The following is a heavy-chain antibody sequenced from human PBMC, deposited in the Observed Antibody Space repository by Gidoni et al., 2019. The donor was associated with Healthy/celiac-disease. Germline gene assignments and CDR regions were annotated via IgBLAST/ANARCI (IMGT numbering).Heavy chain of an antibody. Sequence: EVQLVESGGGLVQPGRSLRLSCAASGFTFDDYAMHWVRQAPGKGLEWVSGISWNSGSIGYADSVKGRFTISRDNAKNSLYLQMNSLRAEDTALYYCAKDLSLGWGDAFDIWGQGTMVTVSS. D-gene: IGHD2-21*01. V-gene: IGHV3-9*01. CDR3: AKDLSLGWGDAFDI. CDR1: GFTFDDYA. J-gene: IGHJ3*02. CDR2: ISWNSGSI.